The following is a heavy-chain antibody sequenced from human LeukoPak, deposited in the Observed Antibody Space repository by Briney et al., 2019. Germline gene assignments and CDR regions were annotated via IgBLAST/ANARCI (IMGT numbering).Heavy chain of an antibody. CDR2: IYYSGST. CDR1: GGSISSSRYY. Sequence: SETLSLTCTVSGGSISSSRYYWGWIRQPPGKGLEWIGSIYYSGSTYYNPSLKSRVTISVDTSKNQFSLKLSSVTAADTAVYYCARRGITGTIGYVDYWGQGTLVTVSS. V-gene: IGHV4-39*01. CDR3: ARRGITGTIGYVDY. J-gene: IGHJ4*02. D-gene: IGHD1-20*01.